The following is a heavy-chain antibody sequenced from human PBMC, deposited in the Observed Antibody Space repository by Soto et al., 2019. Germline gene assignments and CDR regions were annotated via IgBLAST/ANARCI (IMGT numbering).Heavy chain of an antibody. CDR1: GYIFTSYY. CDR2: IDPFDGSR. J-gene: IGHJ4*02. V-gene: IGHV1-46*03. Sequence: ASVKVSCKASGYIFTSYYLHWVRQAPGQGLEWMGWIDPFDGSRMFAQSFQGRVTFTRDTSTSTVYMELSGLRSDDTAVYYCSRVDPGETSPFDHWGQGTLVTVSS. D-gene: IGHD3-10*01. CDR3: SRVDPGETSPFDH.